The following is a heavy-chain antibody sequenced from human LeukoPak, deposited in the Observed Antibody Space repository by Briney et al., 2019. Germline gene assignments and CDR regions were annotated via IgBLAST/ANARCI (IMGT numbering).Heavy chain of an antibody. V-gene: IGHV4-30-4*01. CDR2: IYYSGST. J-gene: IGHJ4*02. CDR3: ASGDYRDFDY. Sequence: LIGYIYYSGSTYYNPSLKSRVTISVDTSKNQFSLKLSSVTAADTAVYYCASGDYRDFDYWGQGTLVTVSS. D-gene: IGHD4-11*01.